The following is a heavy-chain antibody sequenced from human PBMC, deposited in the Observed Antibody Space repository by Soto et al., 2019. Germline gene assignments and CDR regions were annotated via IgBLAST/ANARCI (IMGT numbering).Heavy chain of an antibody. V-gene: IGHV3-21*01. J-gene: IGHJ6*02. CDR1: GFTFSTYS. CDR2: IGSRSDI. Sequence: GGSLRLSCVGSGFTFSTYSINWVRQAPGKGLEWVSSIGSRSDIYYADSVKGRFTISRDNAENSVSLQMNSLRAEDTAVYYCAREYTAWPLAYGLDVWGQGTTVTVSS. D-gene: IGHD2-2*02. CDR3: AREYTAWPLAYGLDV.